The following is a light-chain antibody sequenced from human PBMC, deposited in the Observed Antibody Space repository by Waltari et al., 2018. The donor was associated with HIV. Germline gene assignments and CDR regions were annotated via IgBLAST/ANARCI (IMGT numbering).Light chain of an antibody. Sequence: EIVLTQSPATLSLSPGERATLSCRASQSVSSYLAWYQQKPGQAPRLLIYDAPNRATGIPARFSGSGSGTDFSLTISILEPEDFAVYYCQQRSNWPPIFTFGPGTKVDIK. J-gene: IGKJ3*01. CDR1: QSVSSY. V-gene: IGKV3-11*01. CDR2: DAP. CDR3: QQRSNWPPIFT.